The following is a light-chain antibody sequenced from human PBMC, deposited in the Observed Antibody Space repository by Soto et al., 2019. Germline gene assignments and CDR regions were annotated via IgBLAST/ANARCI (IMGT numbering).Light chain of an antibody. J-gene: IGKJ2*04. Sequence: ILLTQSPSSLSASVGDRVTITCRASQGIDTSLAWYQQKPGKAPKLLIYAASNFQSGVPSRFSGSGSGTEFTLTITGLQPDDFATYYCQQYKDYSPVCSFGQGTKVDIK. V-gene: IGKV1-9*01. CDR2: AAS. CDR1: QGIDTS. CDR3: QQYKDYSPVCS.